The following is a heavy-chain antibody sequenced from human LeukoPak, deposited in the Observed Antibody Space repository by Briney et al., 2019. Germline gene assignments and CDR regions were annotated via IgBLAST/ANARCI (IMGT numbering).Heavy chain of an antibody. CDR2: IYHSGGT. J-gene: IGHJ4*02. CDR1: GGSISSSSYY. Sequence: PSETLSLTCTVSGGSISSSSYYWGWIRQPPGKGLEWIGSIYHSGGTYYNPPLKSRVTISVDTSKNQFSLKLSSVTAADTAVYYCARDRPGGSGLDYWGQGTLVTVSS. CDR3: ARDRPGGSGLDY. V-gene: IGHV4-39*07. D-gene: IGHD2-15*01.